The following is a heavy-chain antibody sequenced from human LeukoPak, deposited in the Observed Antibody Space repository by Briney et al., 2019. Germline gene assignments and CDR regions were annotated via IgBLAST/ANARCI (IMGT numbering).Heavy chain of an antibody. Sequence: GGSLRLSCEASGFTFVNFWIHWVRQSPGKGLEWVAHINSDGTTTTYADSVKGRFTISRDNVKNTQYLQMTGLRVDDTAMYFCARSRFSLGVADFDYWGQGTLVTVSS. D-gene: IGHD3-3*01. V-gene: IGHV3-74*01. CDR3: ARSRFSLGVADFDY. CDR1: GFTFVNFW. J-gene: IGHJ4*02. CDR2: INSDGTTT.